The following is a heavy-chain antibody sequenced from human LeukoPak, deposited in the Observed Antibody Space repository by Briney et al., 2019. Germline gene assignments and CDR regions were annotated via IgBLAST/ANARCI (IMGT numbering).Heavy chain of an antibody. D-gene: IGHD6-6*01. CDR3: ARGGNSSWDY. CDR1: XFXXSNYX. V-gene: IGHV3-7*01. CDR2: IKPDGTEK. J-gene: IGHJ4*02. Sequence: GXXXLXXGASXFXXSNYXXRXVGQAPGKGLEWVANIKPDGTEKYYVDSLRGRFTISRDNAKNSLYLQMNSLRVEDTAVYYCARGGNSSWDYWGQGALVTVSS.